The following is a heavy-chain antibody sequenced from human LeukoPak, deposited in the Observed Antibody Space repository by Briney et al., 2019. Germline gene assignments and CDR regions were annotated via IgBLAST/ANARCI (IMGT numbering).Heavy chain of an antibody. Sequence: PSETLSLTCTVSGGSISSSSYYWGWIRQPPGKGLEWIGSIYYSGSTYYNPSLKSRVTISVDTSKDQFSLKLSSVTAADTAVYYCARVDPDYYYMDVWGKGTTVTVSS. CDR1: GGSISSSSYY. J-gene: IGHJ6*03. CDR2: IYYSGST. V-gene: IGHV4-39*07. CDR3: ARVDPDYYYMDV.